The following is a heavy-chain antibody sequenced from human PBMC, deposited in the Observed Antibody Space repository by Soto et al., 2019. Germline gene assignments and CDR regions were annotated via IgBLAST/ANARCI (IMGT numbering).Heavy chain of an antibody. CDR3: AKDRYQVGQQLPSDY. D-gene: IGHD6-13*01. J-gene: IGHJ4*02. CDR1: GFTFSTYA. Sequence: GGSLRLSCAASGFTFSTYAMHWVRQAPGKGLEWVAVISYDGSNKYYADSVKGRFTISRDNSKNTLYLQVNSLRAEDTAVYYCAKDRYQVGQQLPSDYWGQGTLVTVSS. CDR2: ISYDGSNK. V-gene: IGHV3-30*18.